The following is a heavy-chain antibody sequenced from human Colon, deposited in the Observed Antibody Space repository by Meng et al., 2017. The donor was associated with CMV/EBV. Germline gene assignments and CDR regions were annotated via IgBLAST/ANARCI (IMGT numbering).Heavy chain of an antibody. CDR1: FTSYG. D-gene: IGHD2-2*01. CDR3: ARDGSGYCSGTSCYEAFDY. J-gene: IGHJ4*02. CDR2: MSAYSGDT. V-gene: IGHV1-18*01. Sequence: FTSYGISWVRPAPGQGPEWMGWMSAYSGDTDYSQKFQGRVSMTRDTSTNTAFLELGSLRSDDTAVYFCARDGSGYCSGTSCYEAFDYWGQGTLVTVSS.